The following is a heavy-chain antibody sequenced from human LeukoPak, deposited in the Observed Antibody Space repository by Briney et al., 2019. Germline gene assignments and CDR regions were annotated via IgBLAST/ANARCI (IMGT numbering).Heavy chain of an antibody. D-gene: IGHD6-6*01. CDR3: AKSGTYSSSSGYIDS. Sequence: GRPLRLSCAASRFTFDGYAMHWVRQAPGKGLEWVSSISWNSGNTDYAASVKGRFTISRDNAKKSLHLQMNSLRAEDTALYYCAKSGTYSSSSGYIDSWGQGTLVTVSS. CDR1: RFTFDGYA. V-gene: IGHV3-9*01. CDR2: ISWNSGNT. J-gene: IGHJ4*02.